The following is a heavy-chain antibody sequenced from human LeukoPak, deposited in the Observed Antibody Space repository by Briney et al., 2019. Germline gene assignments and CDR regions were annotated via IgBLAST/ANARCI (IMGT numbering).Heavy chain of an antibody. Sequence: PGGSLRLSCAASGFTFSSYGMHWVRQAPGKGLEWVAFIRYDGSNKYYADSVKGRFTISRDNSKNTLYLQMNSLRAEDTAVYYCATEQWLTLNFDPWGQGTLVTVSS. CDR3: ATEQWLTLNFDP. CDR2: IRYDGSNK. CDR1: GFTFSSYG. J-gene: IGHJ5*02. V-gene: IGHV3-30*02. D-gene: IGHD6-19*01.